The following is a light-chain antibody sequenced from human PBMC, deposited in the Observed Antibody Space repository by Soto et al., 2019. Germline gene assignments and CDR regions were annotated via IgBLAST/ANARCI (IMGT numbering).Light chain of an antibody. CDR3: CSHAGRGSVL. CDR2: DVT. Sequence: QSALAQPASVSGSPGQSITISCTGTSSDIGRYNLVSWYQQYPGKAPKLVIYDVTKRPSGVSDRFSASKSGNTASLTISGLQAEDEADYYCCSHAGRGSVLFGGGTKPTVL. CDR1: SSDIGRYNL. V-gene: IGLV2-23*02. J-gene: IGLJ2*01.